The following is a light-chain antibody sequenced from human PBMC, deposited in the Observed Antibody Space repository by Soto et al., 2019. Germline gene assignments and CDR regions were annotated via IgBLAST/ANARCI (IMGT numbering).Light chain of an antibody. V-gene: IGKV3D-20*01. Sequence: EIVLTQSPATLSLSPGGRATLSCGASQSVGSGYLAWYQQKPGLAPRVLIYDASIRATGIPDRFSGSGSGTDFTLTTSRLEPEDFAVYYCQQYSNSPLTFGGGPKVEIK. CDR1: QSVGSGY. CDR3: QQYSNSPLT. CDR2: DAS. J-gene: IGKJ4*01.